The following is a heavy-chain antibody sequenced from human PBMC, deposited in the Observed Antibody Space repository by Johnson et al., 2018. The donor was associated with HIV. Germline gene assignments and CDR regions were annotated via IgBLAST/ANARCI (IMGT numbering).Heavy chain of an antibody. J-gene: IGHJ3*01. Sequence: VQLVESGGGMVQPGGSLRLSCAASGLTVSTNYMSWVRQAPGRGLEWVSVVYSDGNTYYADSVKGRFTISRDNSQNTLYLQMNSLRAEDTAVYYCAKGPNGQRDDACHCWGQGTTVTVSS. V-gene: IGHV3-66*01. D-gene: IGHD6-25*01. CDR1: GLTVSTNY. CDR3: AKGPNGQRDDACHC. CDR2: VYSDGNT.